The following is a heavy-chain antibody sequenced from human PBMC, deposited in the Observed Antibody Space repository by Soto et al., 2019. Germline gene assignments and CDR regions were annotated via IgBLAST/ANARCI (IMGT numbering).Heavy chain of an antibody. CDR2: ISYDGSNK. V-gene: IGHV3-30*18. J-gene: IGHJ6*02. CDR3: ANDLHRGYSGYPYGMDV. Sequence: PGGSLRLSCAASGFTFSSYGMHWVRQAPGKGLEWVAVISYDGSNKYYADSVKGRFTISRDNSKNTLYLQMNSLRAEDTAVYYCANDLHRGYSGYPYGMDVWGQGTTLTGSS. CDR1: GFTFSSYG. D-gene: IGHD5-12*01.